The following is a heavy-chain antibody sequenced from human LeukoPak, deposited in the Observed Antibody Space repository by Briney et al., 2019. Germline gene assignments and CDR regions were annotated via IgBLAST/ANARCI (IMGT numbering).Heavy chain of an antibody. D-gene: IGHD3-10*01. Sequence: SETLSLTCAVYGGSFSGYYWSWIRQPPGKGLEWIGEINHSGSTNYNPSLKSRVTISVDTSQNQFSLKLSSVTAADTAFYYWAGAPLLFGELLGPDYWGQGTLVTVSS. CDR3: AGAPLLFGELLGPDY. CDR2: INHSGST. V-gene: IGHV4-34*01. J-gene: IGHJ4*02. CDR1: GGSFSGYY.